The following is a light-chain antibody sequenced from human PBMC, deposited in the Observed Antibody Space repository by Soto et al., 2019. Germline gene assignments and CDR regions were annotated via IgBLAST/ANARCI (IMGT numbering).Light chain of an antibody. CDR1: QSVSNN. CDR2: GAS. Sequence: EIVMTQSPATLSVSPGDRATLSCRASQSVSNNLAWYQKKPGQAPRLLIYGASTRATGIPARFSGSGSGTEFTLTISSLQSDDFAFYYCQQYNNWWTFGQGTRVDIK. CDR3: QQYNNWWT. V-gene: IGKV3-15*01. J-gene: IGKJ1*01.